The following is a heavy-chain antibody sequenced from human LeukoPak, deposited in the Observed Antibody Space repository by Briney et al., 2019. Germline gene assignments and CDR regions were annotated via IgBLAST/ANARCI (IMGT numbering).Heavy chain of an antibody. Sequence: GSLRLSCAASGFTFSSYWMSWVRQAPGKGLEWVANIKQDGSEKYYVDSVKGRFTISRDNAKNSLYLQMNSLRAEDTALYYCGKDISAGGMDVWGQGTTVTVSS. J-gene: IGHJ6*02. V-gene: IGHV3-7*03. CDR3: GKDISAGGMDV. CDR1: GFTFSSYW. D-gene: IGHD3-10*01. CDR2: IKQDGSEK.